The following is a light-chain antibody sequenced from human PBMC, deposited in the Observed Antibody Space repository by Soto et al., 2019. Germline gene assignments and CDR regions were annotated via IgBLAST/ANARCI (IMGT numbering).Light chain of an antibody. Sequence: DIVMTQSPDSLAVSLGERATINCKSSQSVSNNNQNYLTWYQLKPGQPPRLLIFWASTRESGVPDRFAGSGSCTDFSLTISSLQAEDVAVYDCQQYYSPPVTCGGGTKVEIK. CDR2: WAS. CDR1: QSVSNNNQNY. CDR3: QQYYSPPVT. J-gene: IGKJ4*01. V-gene: IGKV4-1*01.